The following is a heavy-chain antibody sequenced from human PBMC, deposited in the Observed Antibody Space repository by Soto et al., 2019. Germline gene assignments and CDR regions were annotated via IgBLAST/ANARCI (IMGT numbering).Heavy chain of an antibody. CDR2: IYYSGST. V-gene: IGHV4-59*12. Sequence: SETLSLTCTVSGGSISPYYWSCFRQPPGKGLEWIGYIYYSGSTNYNPSLKSRVTISVDTSKNQFSLKLSSVTAADTAVYYCARGTIFGVVYGMDVWGQGTTITVSS. CDR3: ARGTIFGVVYGMDV. J-gene: IGHJ6*02. D-gene: IGHD3-3*01. CDR1: GGSISPYY.